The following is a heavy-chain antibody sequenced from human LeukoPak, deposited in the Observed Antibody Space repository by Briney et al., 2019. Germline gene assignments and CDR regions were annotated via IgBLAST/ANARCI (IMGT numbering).Heavy chain of an antibody. V-gene: IGHV1-24*01. CDR2: FDPEDGET. D-gene: IGHD6-13*01. J-gene: IGHJ4*02. CDR1: GYTLTELS. Sequence: ASVKVSCKVSGYTLTELSMHWVRQAPGKGLEWMGGFDPEDGETIYAQKSQGRVTMTEDTSTDTAYMELSSLRSEDTAVYYCATGWSGSSWSFDYWGQGTLVTVSS. CDR3: ATGWSGSSWSFDY.